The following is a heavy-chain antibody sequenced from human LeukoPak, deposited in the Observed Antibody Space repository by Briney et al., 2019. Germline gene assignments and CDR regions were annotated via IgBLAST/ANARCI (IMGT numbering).Heavy chain of an antibody. Sequence: PGGSLRLSCAASGFTFSSYAMSWVRQAPGKGLEWVSTISGTGGSTYYADSVKGQFTISRDNSKNTLYLQMNSLRAEDTAVYYCAKVRTAAAGRAFDYWGQGTLVTVSS. CDR1: GFTFSSYA. CDR3: AKVRTAAAGRAFDY. CDR2: ISGTGGST. D-gene: IGHD6-13*01. J-gene: IGHJ4*02. V-gene: IGHV3-23*01.